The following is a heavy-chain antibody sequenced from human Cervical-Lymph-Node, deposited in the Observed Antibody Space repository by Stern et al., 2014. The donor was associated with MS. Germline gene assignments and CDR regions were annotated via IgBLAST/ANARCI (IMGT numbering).Heavy chain of an antibody. J-gene: IGHJ4*02. CDR1: GYNFSGYW. CDR3: ARLRAVADPFDY. V-gene: IGHV5-51*03. CDR2: TFHGNSNA. D-gene: IGHD6-19*01. Sequence: VQLVQSGAEVKKPGESLKISCKGSGYNFSGYWIGWVRQLPGKGLAWMGLTFHGNSNARYSPSFQGQVTISADKSISTAYLRWSSLKAADTAMYFCARLRAVADPFDYWGQGTLVTVSS.